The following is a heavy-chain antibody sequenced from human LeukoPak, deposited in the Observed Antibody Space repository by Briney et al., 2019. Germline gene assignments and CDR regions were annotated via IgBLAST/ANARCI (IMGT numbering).Heavy chain of an antibody. V-gene: IGHV3-33*01. J-gene: IGHJ4*02. CDR1: GFTFSSYG. CDR3: ARDRDTAMGL. Sequence: GGSLRLSCAASGFTFSSYGMHWVRQAPGKGLEWVAVIWYDGSNKYYTDSVKGRFTISRDNSKNTLYLQMNSLRAEDTAVYYCARDRDTAMGLWDQGTLVTVSS. CDR2: IWYDGSNK. D-gene: IGHD5-18*01.